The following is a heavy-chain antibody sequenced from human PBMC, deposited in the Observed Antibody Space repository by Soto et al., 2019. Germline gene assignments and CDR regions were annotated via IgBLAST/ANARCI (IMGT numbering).Heavy chain of an antibody. CDR1: GYTFTSYG. V-gene: IGHV1-18*01. D-gene: IGHD3-9*01. J-gene: IGHJ6*02. CDR2: ISTNNGNT. Sequence: ASVKVSCKASGYTFTSYGITWVRQAPGQGLEWMGWISTNNGNTNYVQKLQGRVTMTTDTSTSTAYMELRSLRSDDTAVYYCAREGVLRYFDWLLDRTYYYYGMDVWGQGTTVTVSS. CDR3: AREGVLRYFDWLLDRTYYYYGMDV.